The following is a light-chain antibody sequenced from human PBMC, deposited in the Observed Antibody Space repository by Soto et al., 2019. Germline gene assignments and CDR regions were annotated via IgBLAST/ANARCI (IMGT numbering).Light chain of an antibody. CDR1: QNVRSN. J-gene: IGKJ5*01. CDR2: GAS. Sequence: EIVMTQSPATLSVSPGERATLSCRASQNVRSNLAWYQQKPGQAPRLLIYGASTRATGIPARFSGRGSGTEFILTISRLEPQDSAMYYCQQYVISVTFGQGTRLEIK. V-gene: IGKV3-15*01. CDR3: QQYVISVT.